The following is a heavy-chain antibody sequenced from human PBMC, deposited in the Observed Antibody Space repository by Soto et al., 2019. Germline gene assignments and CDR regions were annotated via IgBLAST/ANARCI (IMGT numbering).Heavy chain of an antibody. D-gene: IGHD5-18*01. J-gene: IGHJ6*02. CDR1: GGTFSSYA. Sequence: SVKVSCKASGGTFSSYAISWVRQAPGQGLEWMGGIIPIFGTANYAQKFQGRVTITADKSTSTAYMELSSLRSEDTAVYYCARGPTAMDDYYYYYGMDVWGQGTTVTVSS. V-gene: IGHV1-69*06. CDR3: ARGPTAMDDYYYYYGMDV. CDR2: IIPIFGTA.